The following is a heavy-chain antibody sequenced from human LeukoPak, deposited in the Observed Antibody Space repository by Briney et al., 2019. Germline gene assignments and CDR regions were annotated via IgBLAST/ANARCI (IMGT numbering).Heavy chain of an antibody. D-gene: IGHD5-24*01. CDR1: GGSISSATYY. CDR3: ARVGRDGYKLYYFDY. V-gene: IGHV4-39*07. J-gene: IGHJ4*02. CDR2: VYYSGNT. Sequence: PSQTLSLTCTVSGGSISSATYYWGWIRQPPGKGLEWIGRVYYSGNTYYNSSLKSRVTISVDTSKNQFSLKLSSVTAADTAVYYCARVGRDGYKLYYFDYWGQGTLVTVSS.